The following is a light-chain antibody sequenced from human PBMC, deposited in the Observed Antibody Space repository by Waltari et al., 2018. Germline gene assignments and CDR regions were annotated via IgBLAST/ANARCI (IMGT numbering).Light chain of an antibody. J-gene: IGLJ3*02. Sequence: QTVLTQPPSASGTPGQRVTISCSGSSSNIGSNLVNWYQQLPGTAPKLLVYRNNQRPSWVPDRFSGSKSGTSASLAISGLQSEDEADYYCAAWDDSLSGKVFGGGTKLTVL. V-gene: IGLV1-44*01. CDR2: RNN. CDR1: SSNIGSNL. CDR3: AAWDDSLSGKV.